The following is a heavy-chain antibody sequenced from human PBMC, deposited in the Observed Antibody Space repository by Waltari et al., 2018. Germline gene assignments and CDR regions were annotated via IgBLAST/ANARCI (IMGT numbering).Heavy chain of an antibody. J-gene: IGHJ4*02. CDR2: ILFGGST. Sequence: QLQLQESGPGLVKPSETLSLSCTVSGGSLTSGGYYWGWIRQPPGKGLEWIGSILFGGSTYYTPSLKSRLAISVDTSKNQFSLKLSSVTAADTAVYYCARHEGTRTTARAHFDYWGQGTLVAVS. V-gene: IGHV4-39*01. D-gene: IGHD4-17*01. CDR3: ARHEGTRTTARAHFDY. CDR1: GGSLTSGGYY.